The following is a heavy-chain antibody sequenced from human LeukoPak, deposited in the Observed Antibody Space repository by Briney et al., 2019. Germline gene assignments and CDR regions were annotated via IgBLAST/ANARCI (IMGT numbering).Heavy chain of an antibody. CDR3: ARGGGSYRPFDY. V-gene: IGHV3-7*01. CDR1: GFTFSSYG. D-gene: IGHD1-26*01. CDR2: IKQDGSEK. J-gene: IGHJ4*02. Sequence: PGGSLRLSCAASGFTFSSYGMSWVRQAPGKGLEWVANIKQDGSEKYYVDSVKGRFTISRDNAKNSLYLQMNSLRAEDTAVYYCARGGGSYRPFDYWGQGTLVTVSS.